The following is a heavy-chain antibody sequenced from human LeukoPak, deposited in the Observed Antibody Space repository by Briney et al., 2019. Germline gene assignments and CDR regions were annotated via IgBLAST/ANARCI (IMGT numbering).Heavy chain of an antibody. J-gene: IGHJ4*02. CDR2: LTSSSDTT. CDR3: ASLHDMNWEWGFDY. Sequence: GGSLRLSCAASGFTFSSYVMSWVRQAPGKGLEWVAALTSSSDTTYYGDSVKGRFTISRDNSKNTLNLQMNSLRAEDTAVYYCASLHDMNWEWGFDYWGRGTLVTVSS. V-gene: IGHV3-23*01. D-gene: IGHD3-3*01. CDR1: GFTFSSYV.